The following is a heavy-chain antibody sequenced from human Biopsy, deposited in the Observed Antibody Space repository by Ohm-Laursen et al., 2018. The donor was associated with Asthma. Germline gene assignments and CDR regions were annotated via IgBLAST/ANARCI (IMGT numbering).Heavy chain of an antibody. CDR1: GFYFRDYY. D-gene: IGHD6-13*01. Sequence: SLRLSCTASGFYFRDYYMTWIRQAPGKGLEWAAYISSRGSNIFYADSVKGRFTISRDNAKKSLFLEMNSLTVEDTAVYFCARGYSTSWYFGYWGQGTLVTVSS. CDR2: ISSRGSNI. J-gene: IGHJ4*02. V-gene: IGHV3-11*01. CDR3: ARGYSTSWYFGY.